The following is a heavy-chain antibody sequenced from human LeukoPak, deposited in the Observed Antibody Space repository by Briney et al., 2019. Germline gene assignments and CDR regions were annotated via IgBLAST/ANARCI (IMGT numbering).Heavy chain of an antibody. J-gene: IGHJ4*02. Sequence: GGSLRLSCAASGFTFSSYAMSWVRQAPGKGLEWVSAISGSGGSTYYADSVKGRFTISRDNSKNTLYQQMNSLRAEDTAVYYCAKHYYGSGSYYNALFDYWGRGTLVTVSS. D-gene: IGHD3-10*01. CDR1: GFTFSSYA. CDR3: AKHYYGSGSYYNALFDY. CDR2: ISGSGGST. V-gene: IGHV3-23*01.